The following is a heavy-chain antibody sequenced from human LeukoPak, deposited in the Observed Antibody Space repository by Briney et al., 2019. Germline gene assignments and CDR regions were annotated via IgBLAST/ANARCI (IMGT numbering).Heavy chain of an antibody. D-gene: IGHD2-2*01. J-gene: IGHJ4*02. V-gene: IGHV3-9*01. CDR1: GFTFSSYA. CDR3: AKDLGSIVVVPAADY. Sequence: PGGSLRLSCAASGFTFSSYAMHWVRQAPGKGLEWVSGISWNSGSIGYADSVKGRFTISRDNAKNSLYLQMNSLRAEDTALYYCAKDLGSIVVVPAADYWGQGTLVTVSS. CDR2: ISWNSGSI.